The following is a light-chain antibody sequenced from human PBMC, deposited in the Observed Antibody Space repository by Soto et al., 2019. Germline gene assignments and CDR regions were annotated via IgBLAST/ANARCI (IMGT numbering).Light chain of an antibody. CDR3: NSYAGSNNLV. CDR1: SSDIGGYNS. J-gene: IGLJ2*01. CDR2: EVT. Sequence: QSVLTQPPSASGSPGQSVIISCTGASSDIGGYNSVSWYQQHPGKAPKLIIYEVTKRPSGVPDRFAGSKSGNTASLTVSGLQAEDEADYYCNSYAGSNNLVFGGGTKLTVL. V-gene: IGLV2-8*01.